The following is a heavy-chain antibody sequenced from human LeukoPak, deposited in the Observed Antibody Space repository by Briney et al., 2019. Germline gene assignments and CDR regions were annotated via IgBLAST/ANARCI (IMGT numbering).Heavy chain of an antibody. CDR2: IIPIFGTA. CDR3: ARAPLRFLEWGDYYYGMDV. J-gene: IGHJ6*02. Sequence: SVTVSCKASGGTFSSYAISWVRQAPGQGLEWMGGIIPIFGTANYAQKFQGRVTITADESTSTAYMELSSLRSEDTAVYYCARAPLRFLEWGDYYYGMDVWGQGTTVTVSS. D-gene: IGHD3-3*01. V-gene: IGHV1-69*13. CDR1: GGTFSSYA.